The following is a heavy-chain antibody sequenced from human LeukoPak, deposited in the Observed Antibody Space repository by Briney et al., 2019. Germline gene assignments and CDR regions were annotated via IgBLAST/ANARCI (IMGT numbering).Heavy chain of an antibody. Sequence: GESLKISCKGSGYSFTSYWIGWVRQMPGKGLEWMGIIYPGDSDTRYSPSFQGQVTISDDKSISTAYLQWSSLKASDTAMYYCARYCSGSSCFHYGMDVWGQGTTVTVSS. J-gene: IGHJ6*02. V-gene: IGHV5-51*01. CDR3: ARYCSGSSCFHYGMDV. CDR1: GYSFTSYW. CDR2: IYPGDSDT. D-gene: IGHD2-15*01.